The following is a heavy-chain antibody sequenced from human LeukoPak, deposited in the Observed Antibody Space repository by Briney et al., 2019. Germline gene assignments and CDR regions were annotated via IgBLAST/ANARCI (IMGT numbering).Heavy chain of an antibody. V-gene: IGHV1-46*01. CDR2: INPSGGST. D-gene: IGHD4-23*01. J-gene: IGHJ4*02. Sequence: ASVKVSCKASGYTFTSYYMHWVRQAPGQGLEWMGIINPSGGSTSYAQKFQGRVTMTRDTSTSTVYMELSSLRPEDTAVYYCARGWLAETTVVTPYNYWGQGTLVTVSS. CDR3: ARGWLAETTVVTPYNY. CDR1: GYTFTSYY.